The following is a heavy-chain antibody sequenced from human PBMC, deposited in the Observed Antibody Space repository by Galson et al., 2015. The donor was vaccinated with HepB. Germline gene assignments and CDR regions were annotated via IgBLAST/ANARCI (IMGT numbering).Heavy chain of an antibody. CDR1: GYPFMNYD. CDR2: LNPNSGNT. J-gene: IGHJ4*02. D-gene: IGHD1-20*01. CDR3: ARGAPITAPKPCARH. V-gene: IGHV1-8*01. Sequence: SVKVSCKASGYPFMNYDINWVRQATGQGLEWMGWLNPNSGNTAYAQRFQGRVNLTRDRSINTAYMELTSLTSEDTAVYYCARGAPITAPKPCARHWGQGTLVTVS.